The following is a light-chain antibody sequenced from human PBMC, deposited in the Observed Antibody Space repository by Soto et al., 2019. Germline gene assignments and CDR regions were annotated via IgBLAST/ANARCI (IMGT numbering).Light chain of an antibody. CDR3: QKYDRAPCT. CDR1: QDIRNY. V-gene: IGKV1-27*01. Sequence: DIQMTQSPSSLSVSVGDRVIITCRTSQDIRNYLAWYQQKAGKVPKLLVFAASTLQSGVPSRFSGSGSGTEFTLTINGLQPEDIATYYCQKYDRAPCTFGPGTKVDIK. J-gene: IGKJ3*01. CDR2: AAS.